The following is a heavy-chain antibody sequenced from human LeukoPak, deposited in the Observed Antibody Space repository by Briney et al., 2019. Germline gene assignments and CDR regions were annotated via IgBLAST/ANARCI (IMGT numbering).Heavy chain of an antibody. CDR3: TRDGSGWSAY. V-gene: IGHV3-7*04. CDR2: IKSDGTET. J-gene: IGHJ4*02. CDR1: GFTFSSYA. Sequence: GGSLRLSCAASGFTFSSYAMSWVRQGPGKGLEWVANIKSDGTETFSVDSVKGRFTISRDNAKNSLYLNMNSLRAEDTAMYYCTRDGSGWSAYWGQGTLVTVSS. D-gene: IGHD6-19*01.